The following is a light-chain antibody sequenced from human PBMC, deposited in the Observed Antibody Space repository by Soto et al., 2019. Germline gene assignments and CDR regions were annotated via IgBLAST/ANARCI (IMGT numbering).Light chain of an antibody. CDR2: ENN. Sequence: QSVLTQPPSVSAAPGQKVTISCSGGSSNIGNNYVSWYQQLPGTAPKLLIYENNKRPSGIPDRFSGSKSGTSATLGITGLQTGDEADYYCGTWDSSPSVHYVFGTGTKVTVL. CDR3: GTWDSSPSVHYV. J-gene: IGLJ1*01. CDR1: SSNIGNNY. V-gene: IGLV1-51*02.